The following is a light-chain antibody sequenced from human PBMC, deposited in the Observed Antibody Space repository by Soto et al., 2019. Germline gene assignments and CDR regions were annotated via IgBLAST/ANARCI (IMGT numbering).Light chain of an antibody. CDR2: AAT. CDR1: QGISSW. V-gene: IGKV1D-16*01. Sequence: DIQMTQSPSSVSASEGDRVTIACRASQGISSWLAWYQQKPGKAPKLLIYAATILQSGVPSRFSGSESGTDFSLTINSLQPDDFATYYCQHYNSYSEAFGQGTKVDI. J-gene: IGKJ1*01. CDR3: QHYNSYSEA.